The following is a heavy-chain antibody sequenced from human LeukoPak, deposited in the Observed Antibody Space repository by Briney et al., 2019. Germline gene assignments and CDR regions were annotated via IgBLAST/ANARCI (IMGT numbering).Heavy chain of an antibody. CDR3: AKVRYNWNRDRYFDY. V-gene: IGHV3-48*01. J-gene: IGHJ4*02. Sequence: GGSLRLSCAASGFTFSSYSMNWVRQAPGKGLEWVSYISSSSSTIYYADSVKGRFTISRDNAKNSLYLQMNSLRAEDTAVYYCAKVRYNWNRDRYFDYWGQGTLVTVSS. D-gene: IGHD1-20*01. CDR2: ISSSSSTI. CDR1: GFTFSSYS.